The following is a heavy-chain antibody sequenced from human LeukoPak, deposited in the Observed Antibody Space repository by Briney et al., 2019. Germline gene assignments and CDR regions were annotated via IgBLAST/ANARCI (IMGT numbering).Heavy chain of an antibody. V-gene: IGHV4-39*07. D-gene: IGHD2-2*01. CDR1: GGSISSSSYY. CDR3: ASTKLYYYYGMDV. J-gene: IGHJ6*02. Sequence: SETLSLTCTVSGGSISSSSYYWGWIRQPPGKGLEWIGSIYYSGSTYYNPFLKSRVTISVDTSKNQFSLKLSSVTAADTAVYYCASTKLYYYYGMDVRGQGTTVTASS. CDR2: IYYSGST.